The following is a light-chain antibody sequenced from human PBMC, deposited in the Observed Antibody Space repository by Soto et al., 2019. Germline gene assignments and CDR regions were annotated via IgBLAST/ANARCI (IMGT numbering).Light chain of an antibody. V-gene: IGKV3-15*01. CDR2: GAS. CDR1: QSVSSN. Sequence: EILMTQSPATLSVSRWEIATLSCRASQSVSSNVAWYQQIPGQTPRLLIYGASTRATTIPVRFSGSGSGTEFTLTISSLQSEDFAVYYCHQYDDGPYTFGQGTKVDIK. J-gene: IGKJ2*01. CDR3: HQYDDGPYT.